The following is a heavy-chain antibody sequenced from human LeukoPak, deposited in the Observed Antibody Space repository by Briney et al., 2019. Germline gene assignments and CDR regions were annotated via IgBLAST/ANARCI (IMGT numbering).Heavy chain of an antibody. D-gene: IGHD3-10*01. V-gene: IGHV4-38-2*02. CDR3: ARENYYGSGSYYY. Sequence: ASETLSLTCTVSGYSISSGYYWGWIRQPPGKGLEWIGSIYHSGSTYYNPSLKSRVTISVDTSKNQFSLKLSSVTAADTAVYYCARENYYGSGSYYYWGQGTLVTVSS. J-gene: IGHJ4*02. CDR2: IYHSGST. CDR1: GYSISSGYY.